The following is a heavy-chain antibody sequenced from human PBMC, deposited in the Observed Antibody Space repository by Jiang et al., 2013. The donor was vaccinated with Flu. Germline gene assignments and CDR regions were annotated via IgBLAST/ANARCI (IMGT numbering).Heavy chain of an antibody. J-gene: IGHJ4*02. D-gene: IGHD6-19*01. Sequence: QLVESGGGVVQPGRSLRLSCAASGFTFSSYGMHWVRQAPGKGLEWVAYISDDGSEKSHAAAVKGRFTVSRDKSKNILYPQMNSLQREDTAVYYCARVWLSYFFDHWGQGVLVTVSS. CDR1: GFTFSSYG. CDR2: ISDDGSEK. V-gene: IGHV3-30-3*01. CDR3: ARVWLSYFFDH.